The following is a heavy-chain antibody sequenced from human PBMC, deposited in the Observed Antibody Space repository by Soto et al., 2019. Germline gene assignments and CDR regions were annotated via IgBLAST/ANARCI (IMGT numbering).Heavy chain of an antibody. CDR3: AKDETYYYDSSGYYYW. Sequence: SLRLSCAASGFTFSGYGMHWVRQAPGKGLEWVAVISYDGSNKYYADSVKGRFTISRDNSKNTLYLQMNSLRAEDTAVYYCAKDETYYYDSSGYYYWWGQGTPVTVSS. D-gene: IGHD3-22*01. J-gene: IGHJ4*02. CDR2: ISYDGSNK. CDR1: GFTFSGYG. V-gene: IGHV3-30*18.